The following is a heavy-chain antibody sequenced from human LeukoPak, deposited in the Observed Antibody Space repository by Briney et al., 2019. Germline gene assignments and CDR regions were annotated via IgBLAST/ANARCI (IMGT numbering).Heavy chain of an antibody. CDR2: MYYNGGP. CDR1: GGSISGYS. D-gene: IGHD3-22*01. J-gene: IGHJ4*02. CDR3: ARADSSGYSIFGY. V-gene: IGHV4-59*01. Sequence: SETLSLTCTASGGSISGYSWSWIRQPPGKGLEWIGYMYYNGGPTYNPSLESRVTISADTSKNQLSLKLTSVTAADTAVYYCARADSSGYSIFGYWGQGTLVTVSS.